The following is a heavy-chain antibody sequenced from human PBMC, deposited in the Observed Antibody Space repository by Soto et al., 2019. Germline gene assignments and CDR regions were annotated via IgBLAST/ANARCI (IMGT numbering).Heavy chain of an antibody. D-gene: IGHD6-13*01. Sequence: PSETLSLTCAVPGGSISSGGYSWSWIRQPPGKGLEWIGYIYHSGSTYYNPSLKSRVTISVDRSKNQFSLKLSSVTAADTAVYYCARDVRGYSSSTNWFDPWGQGTLVTVSS. CDR2: IYHSGST. CDR3: ARDVRGYSSSTNWFDP. V-gene: IGHV4-30-2*01. CDR1: GGSISSGGYS. J-gene: IGHJ5*02.